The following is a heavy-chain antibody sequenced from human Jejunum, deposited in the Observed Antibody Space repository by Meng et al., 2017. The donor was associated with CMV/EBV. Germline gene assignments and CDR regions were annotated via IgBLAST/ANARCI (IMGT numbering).Heavy chain of an antibody. CDR1: GYTFTNYV. J-gene: IGHJ4*02. CDR2: ISGYNGNT. Sequence: QVSLVRSGPEVKKPGASVKVSCKASGYTFTNYVINWVRQAPGQGLEWMGWISGYNGNTNYAQNFQGRVTLTTDTSTSTAYMELRSLRSDDTAVYYCARDRNVPGNSEFDYWGQGTLVTVSS. CDR3: ARDRNVPGNSEFDY. V-gene: IGHV1-18*01. D-gene: IGHD6-19*01.